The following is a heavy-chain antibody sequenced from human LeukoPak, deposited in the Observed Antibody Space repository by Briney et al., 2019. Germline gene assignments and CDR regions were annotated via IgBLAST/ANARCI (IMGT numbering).Heavy chain of an antibody. J-gene: IGHJ4*02. CDR1: GFTFSSYA. D-gene: IGHD3-22*01. V-gene: IGHV3-30*04. CDR3: AKDWGYYYDSSGYFDY. Sequence: PGGSLRLSCAASGFTFSSYAMHWVRQAPGKGLEWVAVISYDGSNKYYADSVKGRFTISRDNSKNTLYLQMNSLRAEDTAVYYCAKDWGYYYDSSGYFDYWGQGTLVTVSS. CDR2: ISYDGSNK.